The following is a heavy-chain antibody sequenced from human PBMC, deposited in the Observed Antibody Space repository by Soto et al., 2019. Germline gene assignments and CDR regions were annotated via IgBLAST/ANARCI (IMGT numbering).Heavy chain of an antibody. CDR3: ARDTDTSSHYSRFDP. J-gene: IGHJ5*02. CDR2: IWYDGNKK. V-gene: IGHV3-33*01. CDR1: GFTFSRYG. Sequence: GGSLRLSCVASGFTFSRYGIHWVRQAPGKGLEWVAVIWYDGNKKYYADSVKGRFTVSRDDSKNTVSLQMNSLRAEDTAVYYCARDTDTSSHYSRFDPWGQGTLVTVSS. D-gene: IGHD3-22*01.